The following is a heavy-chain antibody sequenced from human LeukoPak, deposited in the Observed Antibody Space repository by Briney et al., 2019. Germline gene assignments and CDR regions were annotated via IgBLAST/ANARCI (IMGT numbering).Heavy chain of an antibody. J-gene: IGHJ4*02. D-gene: IGHD3-22*01. CDR3: ARGPYYDSSGYYLTLFDY. CDR2: IYYSGST. CDR1: GGSFSGYY. V-gene: IGHV4-34*01. Sequence: SETLSLTCAVYGGSFSGYYWSWIRQPPGKGLEWIGSIYYSGSTYYNPSLKSRVTISVDTSKNQFSLKLSSVTAADTAVYYCARGPYYDSSGYYLTLFDYWGQGTLVTVSS.